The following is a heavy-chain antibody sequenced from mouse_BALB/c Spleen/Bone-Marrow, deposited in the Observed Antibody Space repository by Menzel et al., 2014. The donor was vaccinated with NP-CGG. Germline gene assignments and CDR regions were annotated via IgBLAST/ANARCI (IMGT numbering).Heavy chain of an antibody. CDR3: ALYGNYAGN. CDR1: GYAFSSYW. Sequence: QVQLKQSGAELVRPGSSVKISCKASGYAFSSYWMNWVKQRPGQGLEWIGQIYPGDGDTNYNGKFKGKATLTAVKSSSTAYMQLSSLTSEDSAVYFCALYGNYAGNWGQGTLVTVSA. D-gene: IGHD2-1*01. CDR2: IYPGDGDT. V-gene: IGHV1-80*01. J-gene: IGHJ3*01.